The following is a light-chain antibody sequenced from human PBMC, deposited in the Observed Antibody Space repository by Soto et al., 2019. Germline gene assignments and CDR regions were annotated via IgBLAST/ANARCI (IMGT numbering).Light chain of an antibody. V-gene: IGKV3-20*01. CDR1: QSVSSN. CDR2: GAS. J-gene: IGKJ5*01. CDR3: QQYGSSIT. Sequence: EIVLTQSPATLSLSPGERATLAVRASQSVSSNLAWYQQKPGQAPRLLIYGASSRATGIPDRFSGSGSGTDFTLTISRLEPEDFAVYYCQQYGSSITFGQGTRLEIK.